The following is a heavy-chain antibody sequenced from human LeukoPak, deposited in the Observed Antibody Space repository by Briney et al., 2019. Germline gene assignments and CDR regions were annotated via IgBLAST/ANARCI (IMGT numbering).Heavy chain of an antibody. Sequence: GGSLRLSCAASGFTFSTYWMHWVRQAPGEGLVWVSRINSDVSTTNYADSVKGRFTISRDNAKNTLYLQMNSLRAEDTAVYYCVSGIQAPYWGQGTLVTVSS. CDR3: VSGIQAPY. D-gene: IGHD1-14*01. V-gene: IGHV3-74*01. J-gene: IGHJ4*02. CDR1: GFTFSTYW. CDR2: INSDVSTT.